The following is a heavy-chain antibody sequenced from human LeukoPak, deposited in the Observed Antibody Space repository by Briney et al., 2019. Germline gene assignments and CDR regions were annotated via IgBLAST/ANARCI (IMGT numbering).Heavy chain of an antibody. CDR1: GYTLTELS. V-gene: IGHV1-24*01. CDR3: ATTPVRVRVVIIDYYFDY. Sequence: ASVKVSCKVSGYTLTELSMHWVRQAPGKGLEWMGGFDPEDGETIYAQKFQGRVTMTEDTSTDTAYVELSSLRSEDTAVYYCATTPVRVRVVIIDYYFDYWGQGTLVTVSS. D-gene: IGHD3-10*01. J-gene: IGHJ4*02. CDR2: FDPEDGET.